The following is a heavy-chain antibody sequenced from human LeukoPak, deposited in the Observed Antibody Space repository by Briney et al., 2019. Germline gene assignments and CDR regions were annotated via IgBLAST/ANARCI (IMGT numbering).Heavy chain of an antibody. D-gene: IGHD3-22*01. CDR3: ATKYYYDSSGYD. CDR1: GYTRTELS. CDR2: FDPEDGET. Sequence: ASVKVSCKVSGYTRTELSMHWVRQAPGKGLEWMGGFDPEDGETIYAQKFQGRVTMTEDTSTDTAYMELSSLRSEDTAVYYCATKYYYDSSGYDWGQGTLVTVSS. V-gene: IGHV1-24*01. J-gene: IGHJ4*02.